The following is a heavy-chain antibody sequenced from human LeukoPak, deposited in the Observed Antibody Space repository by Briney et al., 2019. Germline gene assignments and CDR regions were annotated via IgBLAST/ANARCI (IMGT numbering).Heavy chain of an antibody. V-gene: IGHV1-8*01. Sequence: GASVKVSCKASGYTFTSYDINWVRQATGQGLEWMGWMNPNSGNTGYAQKFQGRVTMTRNTSISTAYMELSSLRSEDTAVYYCASDYVEMATIAGYWGQGTLVTVSS. J-gene: IGHJ4*02. CDR2: MNPNSGNT. D-gene: IGHD5-24*01. CDR3: ASDYVEMATIAGY. CDR1: GYTFTSYD.